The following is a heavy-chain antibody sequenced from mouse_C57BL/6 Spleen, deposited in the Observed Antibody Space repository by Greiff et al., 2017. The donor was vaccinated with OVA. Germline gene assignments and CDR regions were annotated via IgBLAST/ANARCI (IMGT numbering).Heavy chain of an antibody. CDR3: ARESYDSAWFAY. J-gene: IGHJ3*01. V-gene: IGHV3-6*01. Sequence: ESGPGLVKPSQSLSLTRSVTGHSIPSGYYWNWIRQFPGNKLEWMGYLSYDGSNNYYPSLKNRISITRDTSKNQFFLKLNSVTPEDTATYYCARESYDSAWFAYGGQGTLVTVSA. D-gene: IGHD2-4*01. CDR2: LSYDGSN. CDR1: GHSIPSGYY.